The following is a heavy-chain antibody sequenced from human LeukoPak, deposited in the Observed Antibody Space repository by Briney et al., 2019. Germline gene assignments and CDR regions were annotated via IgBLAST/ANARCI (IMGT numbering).Heavy chain of an antibody. J-gene: IGHJ5*02. V-gene: IGHV1-8*03. CDR1: GYTFTNYD. D-gene: IGHD3-10*01. CDR3: ARGFSSGNYYWENWFDP. CDR2: LNPNSGNT. Sequence: GASVKVSCKASGYTFTNYDINWVRQATGQGLEWLGWLNPNSGNTGYAQKFQGRVTITRNTSISTAYMELSSLRSEDTAVYYCARGFSSGNYYWENWFDPWGQGTLVTVSS.